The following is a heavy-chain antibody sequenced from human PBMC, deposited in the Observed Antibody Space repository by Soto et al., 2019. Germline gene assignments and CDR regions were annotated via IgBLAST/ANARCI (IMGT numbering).Heavy chain of an antibody. CDR1: GFTFSSYG. CDR3: ARARGRFGESENWFDP. Sequence: QVQLVESGGGVVQPGRSLRLSCAASGFTFSSYGMHWVRQAPGKGLEWVAVIWYDGSNKYYADSVKGRFTISRDNSKNTLYLQMNSLRAEDTAVYYCARARGRFGESENWFDPWGQGTLVTVSS. D-gene: IGHD3-10*01. V-gene: IGHV3-33*01. CDR2: IWYDGSNK. J-gene: IGHJ5*02.